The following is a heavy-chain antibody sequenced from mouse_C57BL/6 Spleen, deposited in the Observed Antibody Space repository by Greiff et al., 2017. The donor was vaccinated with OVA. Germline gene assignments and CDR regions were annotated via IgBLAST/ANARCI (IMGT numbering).Heavy chain of an antibody. CDR3: ARWTEYYFDY. Sequence: QVHVKQPGAELVKPGASVKLSCKASGYTFTSYWMQWVKQRPGQGLAWIGAIAPSDSYTNYNQKFKGKATLTVDTSSSTAYMQLSSLTSEDSAVYYCARWTEYYFDYWGQGTTLTVSS. CDR1: GYTFTSYW. CDR2: IAPSDSYT. V-gene: IGHV1-50*01. J-gene: IGHJ2*01.